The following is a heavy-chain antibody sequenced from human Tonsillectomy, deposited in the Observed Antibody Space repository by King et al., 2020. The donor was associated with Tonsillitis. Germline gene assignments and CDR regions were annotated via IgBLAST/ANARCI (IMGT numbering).Heavy chain of an antibody. CDR3: AKDLHYYDGSAYYYGRVDY. J-gene: IGHJ4*02. Sequence: VQLVESGGGVVQPGRSLRLSCAASGFTFSSYGMHWVRQAPGKGLEWVAVISLDGSNENFADSVKGRFTISRDNSKNTLNLQMNSLRAEDTAVYYCAKDLHYYDGSAYYYGRVDYWGQGTLVTVSS. CDR2: ISLDGSNE. V-gene: IGHV3-30*18. CDR1: GFTFSSYG. D-gene: IGHD3-22*01.